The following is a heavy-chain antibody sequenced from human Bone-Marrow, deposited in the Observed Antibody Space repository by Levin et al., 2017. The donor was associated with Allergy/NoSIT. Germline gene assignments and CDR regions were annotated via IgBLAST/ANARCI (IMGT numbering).Heavy chain of an antibody. Sequence: KRGESLKISCKASGYIFTNYGISWVRQAPGQGLEWMGWISVYNGNTNYPQKFQDRVTMTTDTSTSTAYMEVRSLRSDDTAVYYCARVSGFDYLWENYRPTELDYWGQGTLVTVYS. J-gene: IGHJ4*02. CDR3: ARVSGFDYLWENYRPTELDY. D-gene: IGHD3-16*02. CDR1: GYIFTNYG. V-gene: IGHV1-18*01. CDR2: ISVYNGNT.